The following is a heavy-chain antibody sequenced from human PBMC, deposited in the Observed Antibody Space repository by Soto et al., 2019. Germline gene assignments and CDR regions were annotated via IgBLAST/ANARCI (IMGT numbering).Heavy chain of an antibody. V-gene: IGHV3-7*01. Sequence: GGSLRLSCEASGFTFISVWMGWVRRAPGTGLGCVASIKEDGSQKVYVDSVKGRFTISRDNAKNSLYLQMNSLRVEDTAVYYCVRIPRAEGNTYWGQGTLVTVSS. CDR1: GFTFISVW. D-gene: IGHD2-21*01. CDR2: IKEDGSQK. J-gene: IGHJ4*02. CDR3: VRIPRAEGNTY.